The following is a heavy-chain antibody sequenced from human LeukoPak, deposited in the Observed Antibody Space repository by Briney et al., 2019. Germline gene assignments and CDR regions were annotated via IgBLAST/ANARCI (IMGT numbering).Heavy chain of an antibody. CDR1: GGSISSYY. V-gene: IGHV4-59*01. Sequence: SETLSLTCTVSGGSISSYYWSWIRQPPGKGLEWIGYIYSSGSTNYNPSLKSRVTISVDTSKNQFSLKLSSVTAADTAVYYCARVGVDYSGNIIKYFFDYWGPGTLVTVSS. D-gene: IGHD4-23*01. CDR2: IYSSGST. J-gene: IGHJ4*02. CDR3: ARVGVDYSGNIIKYFFDY.